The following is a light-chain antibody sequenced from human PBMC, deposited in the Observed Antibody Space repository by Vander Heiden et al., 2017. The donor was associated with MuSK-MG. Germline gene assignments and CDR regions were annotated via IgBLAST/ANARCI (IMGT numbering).Light chain of an antibody. Sequence: DVQMTQSPSSLSASVGDRVTITCRASQSIANYLSWYQQRPGKAPRLLMSAASSLQSGVPSRFSGSGSGTDFTLTINSLQPEDFATYFCQQSYSTPYTFGQRTKLEIK. CDR1: QSIANY. V-gene: IGKV1-39*01. CDR2: AAS. J-gene: IGKJ2*01. CDR3: QQSYSTPYT.